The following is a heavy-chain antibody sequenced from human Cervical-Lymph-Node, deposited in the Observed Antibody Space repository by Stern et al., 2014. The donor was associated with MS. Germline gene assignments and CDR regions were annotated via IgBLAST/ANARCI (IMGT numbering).Heavy chain of an antibody. CDR3: ARVGGSGYYPYNWFDS. Sequence: VQLVESGAEVKKPGASVKVSCKASGYTFTVYDIHWVRQAPGQGLEWMGWINPNSGGTSYAQSFQGWVTMTRDTSISTAYMELSRVRPDDTAVYYCARVGGSGYYPYNWFDSWGQGTLVTVSS. D-gene: IGHD5-12*01. CDR1: GYTFTVYD. V-gene: IGHV1-2*04. J-gene: IGHJ5*01. CDR2: INPNSGGT.